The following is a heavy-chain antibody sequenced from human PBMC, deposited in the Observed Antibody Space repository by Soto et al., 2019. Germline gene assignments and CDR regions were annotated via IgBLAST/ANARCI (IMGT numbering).Heavy chain of an antibody. Sequence: HVQLQESGPGLVKPSEPLSLTCSVSAGSISRYYWGWVRQSPGEGLEWMAHISYTVDASYNPSLQSRVTISLDTSKNQIALRLMSVTAADTAVYYCVGSLMSRAMESFDYWGQGTLVTVTS. CDR1: AGSISRYY. D-gene: IGHD5-18*01. CDR2: ISYTVDA. V-gene: IGHV4-59*01. CDR3: VGSLMSRAMESFDY. J-gene: IGHJ4*02.